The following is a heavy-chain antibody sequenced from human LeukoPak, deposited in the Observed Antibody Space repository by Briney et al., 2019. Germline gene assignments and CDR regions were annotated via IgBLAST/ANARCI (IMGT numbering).Heavy chain of an antibody. D-gene: IGHD5-18*01. CDR2: ISAYNGNT. CDR1: GYTFTSYD. CDR3: ARDLGYSYGNGFDP. J-gene: IGHJ5*02. V-gene: IGHV1-18*01. Sequence: ASVKVSCKASGYTFTSYDISWARQAPGQGLEWMGGISAYNGNTNYAQQLQGRVTMTTDTSTSTAYMELRSLRSDDTAVYYCARDLGYSYGNGFDPWGQGTLVTVSS.